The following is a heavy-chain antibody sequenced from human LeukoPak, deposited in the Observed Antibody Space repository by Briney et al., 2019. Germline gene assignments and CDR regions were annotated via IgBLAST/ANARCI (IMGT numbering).Heavy chain of an antibody. CDR1: GGSISSYY. D-gene: IGHD3-10*01. V-gene: IGHV4-4*07. CDR3: ARVSPYYHGSGSYYSYGMDV. CDR2: IYTSGST. J-gene: IGHJ6*02. Sequence: SETLSLTCTVSGGSISSYYWSWIRQPAGKGLEWIGRIYTSGSTNYNPSLKSRVTMSVDTSKNQFSLKLSSVTAADTAVYYCARVSPYYHGSGSYYSYGMDVWGRGTTVTVSS.